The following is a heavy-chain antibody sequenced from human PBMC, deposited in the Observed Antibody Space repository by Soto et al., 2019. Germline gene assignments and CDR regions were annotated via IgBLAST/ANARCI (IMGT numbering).Heavy chain of an antibody. CDR3: ARVSQHQSYAMDV. Sequence: QVQLVQSGAEVKKPGSSVKVSCKASGGTFNSYGVSWVRQAPGQGLEWMGTLIPMFGTTNYAERFQGRVTITEDESTGTVYMELSSLKSEDQAVYFCARVSQHQSYAMDVWGQGTTVTVSS. J-gene: IGHJ6*02. CDR1: GGTFNSYG. V-gene: IGHV1-69*18. CDR2: LIPMFGTT.